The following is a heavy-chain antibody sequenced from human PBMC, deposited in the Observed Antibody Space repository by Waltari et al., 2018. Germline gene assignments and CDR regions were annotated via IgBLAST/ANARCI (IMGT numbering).Heavy chain of an antibody. CDR3: MKDQARG. CDR2: MSYDGSNK. V-gene: IGHV3-30*02. Sequence: QVQLVESGGGVVQPGGSLGLFCAASGSTFSLSGMHWVRQAPGKGLEWVAFMSYDGSNKYYADSVKGRFTISRDNSRNTLYLQMNRLRDEDTAVYYCMKDQARGWGQGTLVTVSS. J-gene: IGHJ4*02. CDR1: GSTFSLSG. D-gene: IGHD5-12*01.